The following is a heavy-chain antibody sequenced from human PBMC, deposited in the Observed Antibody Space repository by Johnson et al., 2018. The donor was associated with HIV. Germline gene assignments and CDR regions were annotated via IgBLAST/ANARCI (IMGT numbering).Heavy chain of an antibody. CDR1: GFTFSSYW. D-gene: IGHD6-13*01. Sequence: VQLVESGGGLVQPGGSLILSCAASGFTFSSYWMSWVRQAPGKGLEWVSVIYSGGSTYYADSVKGRFTISRDSSKNTLYLQMNSLRVEDTAVYYCAKDMFSGQLGDAFDIWGQGTMVTVSS. CDR2: IYSGGST. V-gene: IGHV3-23*03. CDR3: AKDMFSGQLGDAFDI. J-gene: IGHJ3*02.